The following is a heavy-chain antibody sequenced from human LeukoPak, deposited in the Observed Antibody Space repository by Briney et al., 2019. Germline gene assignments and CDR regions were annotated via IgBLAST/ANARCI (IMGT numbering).Heavy chain of an antibody. CDR3: ARLPISGIAAAAPDY. D-gene: IGHD6-13*01. V-gene: IGHV3-21*01. Sequence: GGSLRLSCAASGFTFSSYSMNWVRQAPGKGLEWVSSISSSSSYIYYADSVKGRFTISRDNAKNSLYLQMNSLRAEDTAVYYCARLPISGIAAAAPDYWGQGTLVTVSS. CDR2: ISSSSSYI. J-gene: IGHJ4*02. CDR1: GFTFSSYS.